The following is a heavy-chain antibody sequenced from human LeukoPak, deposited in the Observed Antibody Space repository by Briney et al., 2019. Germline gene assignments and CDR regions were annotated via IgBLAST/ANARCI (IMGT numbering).Heavy chain of an antibody. Sequence: GGSLRLSCAASGFTFSSYSMNWVRQAPGKGLEWVSSISSSGSYIYYADSVKGRFTISRDNAKNSLYLQMNSLRAEDTAVYYCASSVKGQLVHWFDPWGQGTLVTVSS. D-gene: IGHD6-6*01. CDR1: GFTFSSYS. CDR3: ASSVKGQLVHWFDP. J-gene: IGHJ5*02. CDR2: ISSSGSYI. V-gene: IGHV3-21*01.